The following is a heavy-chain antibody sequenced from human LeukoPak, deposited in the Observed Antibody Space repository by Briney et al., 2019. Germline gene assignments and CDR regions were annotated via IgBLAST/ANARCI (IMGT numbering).Heavy chain of an antibody. D-gene: IGHD3-22*01. Sequence: PSETLSLTCAVYGGSFSGYYWSWIRQPPGKGLEWIGEINHSGSTNYNPSLESRVTISVDTSKNQFSLKLSSVTAADTAVYYCARGSPWGSYDSSGYYGPIFDYWGQGTLVTVSS. CDR3: ARGSPWGSYDSSGYYGPIFDY. V-gene: IGHV4-34*01. CDR1: GGSFSGYY. CDR2: INHSGST. J-gene: IGHJ4*02.